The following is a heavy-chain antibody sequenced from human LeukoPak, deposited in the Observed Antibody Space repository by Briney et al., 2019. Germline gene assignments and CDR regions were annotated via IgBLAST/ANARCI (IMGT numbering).Heavy chain of an antibody. D-gene: IGHD3-3*01. CDR1: GGSISSYY. V-gene: IGHV4-59*01. CDR2: IYYSGST. CDR3: ARGSGTIFGVVLYYFDY. J-gene: IGHJ4*02. Sequence: PSETLSLTCTVSGGSISSYYWSWIRQPPGKGLEWTGYIYYSGSTNYNPSLKSRVTISVDTSKNQFSLKLSSVTAADTAVYYCARGSGTIFGVVLYYFDYWGQGTLVTVSS.